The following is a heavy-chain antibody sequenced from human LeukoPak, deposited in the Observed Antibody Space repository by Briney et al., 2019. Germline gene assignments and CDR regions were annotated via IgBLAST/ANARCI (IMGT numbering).Heavy chain of an antibody. V-gene: IGHV4-34*01. Sequence: SETLSLTCAVYGGSFSGYYWSRIRQPPGKGLEWIAEINHSGSSKYNPSLKSRVTISVDTSKNQFSLKLTSVTAADTAVYYCAAVPESYYTVYYFNYWGQGTLVTVSS. D-gene: IGHD3-10*01. CDR2: INHSGSS. CDR1: GGSFSGYY. CDR3: AAVPESYYTVYYFNY. J-gene: IGHJ4*02.